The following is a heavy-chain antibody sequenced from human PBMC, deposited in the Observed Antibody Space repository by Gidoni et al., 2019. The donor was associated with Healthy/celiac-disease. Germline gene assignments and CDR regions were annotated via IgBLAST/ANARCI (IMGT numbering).Heavy chain of an antibody. D-gene: IGHD3-9*01. J-gene: IGHJ4*02. V-gene: IGHV3-11*05. Sequence: QVQLVESGGGLVKPGGSLRLSCAASGFHFSAYYMSWIRQAPGKGLEWVSYISRSSSYTNYADSVKGRFTISRDNAKNSLYLQMNSLRAEDTAVYYCARGGGPTYFDILTGYLDYWGQGTLVTVSS. CDR3: ARGGGPTYFDILTGYLDY. CDR2: ISRSSSYT. CDR1: GFHFSAYY.